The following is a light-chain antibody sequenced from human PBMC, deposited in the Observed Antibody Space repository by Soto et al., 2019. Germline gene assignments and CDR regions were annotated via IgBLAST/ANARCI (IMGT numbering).Light chain of an antibody. CDR1: QSVSSSY. Sequence: EIVLTQSPGTLSLSPGERATLSCRASQSVSSSYLAWYQQKPGQAPRLLIYGAYSRATGIPDRFSGSGSGTDFTLTISRLEPEDFAVNYCQQYGRGLTFGGGTKVEIK. V-gene: IGKV3-20*01. CDR3: QQYGRGLT. CDR2: GAY. J-gene: IGKJ4*01.